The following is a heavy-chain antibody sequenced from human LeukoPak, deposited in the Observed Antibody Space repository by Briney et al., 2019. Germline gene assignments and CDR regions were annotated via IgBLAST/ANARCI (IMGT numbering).Heavy chain of an antibody. CDR2: TYYRSKWYN. CDR3: ARGSKGNSPYMYFYL. Sequence: SQTLSLSLAITGDSVSINSATWNWNRQSPSRGLEWLGRTYYRSKWYNDYAVSVKSRITINPDTSKNQFSLQLYSVTPEDTAVYYCARGSKGNSPYMYFYLLGRGALFTASS. CDR1: GDSVSINSAT. V-gene: IGHV6-1*01. J-gene: IGHJ2*01. D-gene: IGHD2-2*02.